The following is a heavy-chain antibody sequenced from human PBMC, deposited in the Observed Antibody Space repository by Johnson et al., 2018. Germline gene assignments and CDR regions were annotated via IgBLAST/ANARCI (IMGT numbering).Heavy chain of an antibody. Sequence: QVQLVQSGAEVKKXGSSVKVSCKASGGTFSSYAISWVRQAPGQGLEWMGGIIPIFGTTNYAQQFQGRVTITADDPTSTAYMELSSLRSEDTAVYYCARVEYCGDDCYFLYFQHWGQGTLVTVSS. J-gene: IGHJ1*01. CDR3: ARVEYCGDDCYFLYFQH. CDR1: GGTFSSYA. CDR2: IIPIFGTT. D-gene: IGHD2-21*02. V-gene: IGHV1-69*01.